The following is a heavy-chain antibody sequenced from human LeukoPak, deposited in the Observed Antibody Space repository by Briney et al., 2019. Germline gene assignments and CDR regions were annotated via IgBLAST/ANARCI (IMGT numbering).Heavy chain of an antibody. V-gene: IGHV3-33*06. CDR3: AKEGITMGGSQPFTL. Sequence: PGRSLRLSCAASGFTFSSYGMHWVRQAPGKGLEWVAVIWYDGSNKYYADSVKGRFTISRDNSKNTLYLKMNSLRGQDPALYCCAKEGITMGGSQPFTLWGRGTLV. D-gene: IGHD2-15*01. J-gene: IGHJ4*02. CDR1: GFTFSSYG. CDR2: IWYDGSNK.